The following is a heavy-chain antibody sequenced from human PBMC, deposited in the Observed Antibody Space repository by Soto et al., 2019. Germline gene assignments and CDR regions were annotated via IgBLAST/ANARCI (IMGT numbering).Heavy chain of an antibody. D-gene: IGHD2-15*01. CDR3: AKDQGCSGGSCYPWYFDY. V-gene: IGHV3-30*18. CDR1: GFTFSSYG. J-gene: IGHJ4*02. Sequence: QLQLVESGGGVVQPGRSLRLSCAASGFTFSSYGMHWVRQAPGKGLEWVAVISYDGSNKYYADSVKGRFTISRDNSKNTLYLQMNSLRAEDTAVYYCAKDQGCSGGSCYPWYFDYWGQGTLVTVSS. CDR2: ISYDGSNK.